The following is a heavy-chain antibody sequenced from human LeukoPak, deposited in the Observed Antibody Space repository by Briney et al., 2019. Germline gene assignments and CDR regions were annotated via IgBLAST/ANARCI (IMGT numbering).Heavy chain of an antibody. J-gene: IGHJ4*02. CDR3: ATYCSSTSCYIWGYYFDY. Sequence: SVKVSCKASGGTFSSYAISWVRQAPGQGLEWMGGIIPISGTANYAQKLQDRVTITADASTSTAYMELSSLRSEDTAVYYCATYCSSTSCYIWGYYFDYWGQGTLVTVSS. V-gene: IGHV1-69*13. CDR1: GGTFSSYA. CDR2: IIPISGTA. D-gene: IGHD2-2*01.